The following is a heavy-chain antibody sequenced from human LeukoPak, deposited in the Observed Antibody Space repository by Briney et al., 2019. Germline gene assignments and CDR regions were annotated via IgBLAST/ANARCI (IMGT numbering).Heavy chain of an antibody. Sequence: PGVSLRLSCAASGFTFTSYAMSWIRQAPGKGLEWVSAISGGGENTYYADSVKGRFTISRDNSKNTLYLQMNSLRAEDTATYYCAKPRAMTAGVGRYFDLWGRGTLVTVSS. J-gene: IGHJ2*01. CDR3: AKPRAMTAGVGRYFDL. CDR1: GFTFTSYA. CDR2: ISGGGENT. D-gene: IGHD3-10*01. V-gene: IGHV3-23*01.